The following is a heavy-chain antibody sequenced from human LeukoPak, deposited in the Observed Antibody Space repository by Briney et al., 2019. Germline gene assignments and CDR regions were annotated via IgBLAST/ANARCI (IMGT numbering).Heavy chain of an antibody. CDR2: IHYGGTT. Sequence: SETLSLTCNVSGGSMSGGGYYWGWIRQTPTKGLEWIGSIHYGGTTYYNPSLRSRVAISVDTSMNQISLNLMSVTAADTALFYCAREKIGLERRGAFDIWGQGTIVTVSS. CDR1: GGSMSGGGYY. V-gene: IGHV4-39*07. D-gene: IGHD1-1*01. CDR3: AREKIGLERRGAFDI. J-gene: IGHJ3*02.